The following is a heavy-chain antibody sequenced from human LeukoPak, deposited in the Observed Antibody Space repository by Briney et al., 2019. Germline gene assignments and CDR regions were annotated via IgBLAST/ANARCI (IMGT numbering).Heavy chain of an antibody. CDR1: GGSISSSSYY. V-gene: IGHV4-39*07. J-gene: IGHJ2*01. CDR3: ARVEGASCYKTPCETYWYFDL. Sequence: SETLSLTCTVSGGSISSSSYYWGWIRQPPGKGLEWIGRIYYSGSTYYNPSLKSRVTISVDTSKNQFSLKLSSVTAADTAVYYCARVEGASCYKTPCETYWYFDLWGRGTLVTVSS. CDR2: IYYSGST. D-gene: IGHD2-2*02.